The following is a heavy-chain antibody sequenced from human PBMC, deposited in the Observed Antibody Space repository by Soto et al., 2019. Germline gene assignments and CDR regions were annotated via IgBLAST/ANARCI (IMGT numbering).Heavy chain of an antibody. V-gene: IGHV3-9*01. J-gene: IGHJ6*02. D-gene: IGHD1-26*01. CDR2: ITWQTGRK. Sequence: EVQLVESGGGLVQPGGSLRLSCAGSGLTFDDYAMHWVRQAPGKCLEWVSGITWQTGRKGYADSVQGRFTISRDNAMNSLYLQMNSLRLEDTALYYCVKDISPGGADVWGQGTTVTVS. CDR1: GLTFDDYA. CDR3: VKDISPGGADV.